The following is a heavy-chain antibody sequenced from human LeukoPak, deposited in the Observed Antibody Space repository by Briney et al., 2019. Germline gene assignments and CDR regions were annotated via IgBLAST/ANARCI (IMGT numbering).Heavy chain of an antibody. CDR3: ARGGYSSGWWGAMALAELGH. D-gene: IGHD6-19*01. CDR2: ISPYSNGT. J-gene: IGHJ4*02. Sequence: ASVKISCKASGYNFSDYYLHWVRQAPGQGLEWMGWISPYSNGTKSAQKFQGRVTMTRDTSISTAYMELSRLRSDDTAVYYCARGGYSSGWWGAMALAELGHWGQGTLVTVSS. CDR1: GYNFSDYY. V-gene: IGHV1-2*02.